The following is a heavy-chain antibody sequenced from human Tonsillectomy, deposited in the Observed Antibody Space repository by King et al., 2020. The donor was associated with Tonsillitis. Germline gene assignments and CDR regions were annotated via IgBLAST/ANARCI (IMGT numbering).Heavy chain of an antibody. CDR2: IDWDDDK. V-gene: IGHV2-70*11. CDR3: ARIGADYYDNSGYYGPFDY. Sequence: VTLKESGPALVKPTQTLTLTCTFSGFSLSTSGMCVSWIRQPPGKALEWLARIDWDDDKYYSTSLKTRLTISKDTSKNQVVLTMTNMDPVDTATYYCARIGADYYDNSGYYGPFDYWGQGTLVTVSS. CDR1: GFSLSTSGMC. D-gene: IGHD3-22*01. J-gene: IGHJ4*02.